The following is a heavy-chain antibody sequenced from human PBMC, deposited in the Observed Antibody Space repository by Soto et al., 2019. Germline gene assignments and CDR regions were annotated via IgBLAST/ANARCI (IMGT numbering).Heavy chain of an antibody. CDR2: IYSGGSP. V-gene: IGHV3-53*01. J-gene: IGHJ6*02. D-gene: IGHD2-15*01. CDR3: ASVCQIYSAHCDGMDV. Sequence: AGRDLRHPSAASAVIARRNYMSLGRQAPGEGVGWVSLIYSGGSPYYADSVKGRFTISRDNSTNKLDLKMNRMRAEDTAVYYCASVCQIYSAHCDGMDVWGQGTTVTVS. CDR1: AVIARRNY.